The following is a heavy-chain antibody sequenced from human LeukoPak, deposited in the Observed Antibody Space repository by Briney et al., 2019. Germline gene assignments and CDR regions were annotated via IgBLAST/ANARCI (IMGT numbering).Heavy chain of an antibody. Sequence: PGGSLRLSCAASGFTFSSYWMSWVRQAPGKGLEWVANIKQDGSEKYYVDSVKGRFTISRDNAKNSLYLQMNSLRAEDTAVYYRARLGFYDYVWGSYRYPDYWGQGTLVTVSS. V-gene: IGHV3-7*01. CDR2: IKQDGSEK. D-gene: IGHD3-16*02. CDR3: ARLGFYDYVWGSYRYPDY. J-gene: IGHJ4*02. CDR1: GFTFSSYW.